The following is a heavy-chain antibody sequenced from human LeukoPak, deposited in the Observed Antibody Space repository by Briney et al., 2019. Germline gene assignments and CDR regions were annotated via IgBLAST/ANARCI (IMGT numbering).Heavy chain of an antibody. V-gene: IGHV1-69*01. CDR3: ARPTGTTSRYYYGMDA. D-gene: IGHD1-1*01. CDR2: IIPIFGTA. CDR1: GGTFSSYA. J-gene: IGHJ6*02. Sequence: ASVKVSCKASGGTFSSYAISWVRQAPGQGLEWMGGIIPIFGTANYAQKFQGRVTITADESTSTAYMELSSLRSEDTAVYYCARPTGTTSRYYYGMDAWGQGTTVTVSS.